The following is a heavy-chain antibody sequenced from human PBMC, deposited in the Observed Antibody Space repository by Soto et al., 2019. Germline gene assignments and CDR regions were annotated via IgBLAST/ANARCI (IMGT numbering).Heavy chain of an antibody. J-gene: IGHJ6*03. Sequence: SETLSLTCAVYGGSFSGYYWSWIRQPPGKGLEWIGEINHSGSTNYNPSLKSRVTISVDTSKNQFSLKLSSVTAADTAVYYCARVGVYYYYMDAWGKGTKVTVS. CDR1: GGSFSGYY. CDR2: INHSGST. V-gene: IGHV4-34*01. CDR3: ARVGVYYYYMDA. D-gene: IGHD1-26*01.